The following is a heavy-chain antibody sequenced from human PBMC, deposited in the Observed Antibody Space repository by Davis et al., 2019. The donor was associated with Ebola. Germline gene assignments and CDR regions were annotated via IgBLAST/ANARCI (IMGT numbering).Heavy chain of an antibody. CDR3: ARASFGYNSGWYADY. V-gene: IGHV1-3*01. J-gene: IGHJ4*02. CDR1: GYTFSNYY. Sequence: AASVKVSCKASGYTFSNYYIHWVRQAPGQRLEWMGWVHGGNGNTKYSQRFQGRVTITTDTSASTVYLDLTSLRSDDTAVFYCARASFGYNSGWYADYWGPGSLVTVSS. D-gene: IGHD6-19*01. CDR2: VHGGNGNT.